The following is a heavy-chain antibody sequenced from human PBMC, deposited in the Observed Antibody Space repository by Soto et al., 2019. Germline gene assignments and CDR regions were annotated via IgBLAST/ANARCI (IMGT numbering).Heavy chain of an antibody. D-gene: IGHD6-19*01. CDR3: ARLSSSGWTVDAFDI. J-gene: IGHJ3*02. CDR1: GFTFSSYA. V-gene: IGHV3-30-3*01. Sequence: QVQLVESGGGVVQPGRSLRLSCAASGFTFSSYAMHWVRQATGRGLEWVAVISYDGSNKYYADSVKGRFTISRDNSKNTLYLQMNSLRAEDTAGYYCARLSSSGWTVDAFDIWGQGTMVTVSS. CDR2: ISYDGSNK.